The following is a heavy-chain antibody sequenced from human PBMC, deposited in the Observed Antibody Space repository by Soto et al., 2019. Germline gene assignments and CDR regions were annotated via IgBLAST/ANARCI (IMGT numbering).Heavy chain of an antibody. CDR3: ARDLWVEPELYYYGMDV. CDR2: VFYIGTT. V-gene: IGHV4-30-4*01. J-gene: IGHJ6*02. CDR1: GDSISRSDYY. D-gene: IGHD1-1*01. Sequence: QVQLQESGPGLVRPSQTLSLTCTVSGDSISRSDYYWSWIRQTPGKGLEWIGPVFYIGTTYYNPSLKSRLTISVDTSKNHFSMRLTSVTAADTAVYYGARDLWVEPELYYYGMDVWGQGPTVTVAS.